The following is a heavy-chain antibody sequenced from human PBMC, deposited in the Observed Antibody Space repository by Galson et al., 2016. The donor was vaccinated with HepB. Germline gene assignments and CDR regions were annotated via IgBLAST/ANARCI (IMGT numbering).Heavy chain of an antibody. Sequence: SLRLSCAASGFTFDDHAMHWVRQAPGKGLEWVSGISWNSLIIVYADSVKGRFTVSRDNAENSLYLQVNSLRHEDSAFYYCAKDTGPYASTWIDYWGQGTLVTVSP. CDR2: ISWNSLII. V-gene: IGHV3-9*01. J-gene: IGHJ4*02. CDR1: GFTFDDHA. D-gene: IGHD2-2*01. CDR3: AKDTGPYASTWIDY.